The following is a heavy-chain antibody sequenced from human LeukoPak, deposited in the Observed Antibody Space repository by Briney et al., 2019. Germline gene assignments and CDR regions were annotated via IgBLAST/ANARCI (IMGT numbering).Heavy chain of an antibody. Sequence: SETLSLTCAVYGGSFSGYYWSWIRQPPGKGLEWIGEINHSGSTNYNPSLKSRVTISVDTSKNQFSLKLSSVTAADTAVYYCARGNYDYVWGSYRYTYNWFDPWGQGTLVTVYS. CDR1: GGSFSGYY. CDR3: ARGNYDYVWGSYRYTYNWFDP. CDR2: INHSGST. J-gene: IGHJ5*02. V-gene: IGHV4-34*01. D-gene: IGHD3-16*02.